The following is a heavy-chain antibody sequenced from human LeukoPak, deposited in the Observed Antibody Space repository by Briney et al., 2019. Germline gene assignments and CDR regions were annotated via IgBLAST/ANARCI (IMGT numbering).Heavy chain of an antibody. CDR1: GFIFSSYG. D-gene: IGHD6-6*01. J-gene: IGHJ5*02. CDR2: IRYDGGEK. CDR3: AKDKIAVRPGWFDP. Sequence: GGSLRLSCAASGFIFSSYGMHWVRQAPGKGLEWVALIRYDGGEKYYVDSVKGRFTISRDNSKNTLYLQMNSLRAEDTAVYYCAKDKIAVRPGWFDPWGQGTLVTVSS. V-gene: IGHV3-30*02.